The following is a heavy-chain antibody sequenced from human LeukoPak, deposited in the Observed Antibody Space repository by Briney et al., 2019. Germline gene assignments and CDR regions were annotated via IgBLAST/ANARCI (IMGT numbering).Heavy chain of an antibody. Sequence: GGSLRLSCAAYGFTFSIYEMNWVRQAPGKGLEWVSYISSSGSTIYYAESVKGRFTISRDNAKISLYLQMNSLRAEDTAVYYCARAGGGYIVVVPAAFDYWGQGTLVTVSS. CDR2: ISSSGSTI. J-gene: IGHJ4*02. CDR3: ARAGGGYIVVVPAAFDY. V-gene: IGHV3-48*03. D-gene: IGHD2-2*01. CDR1: GFTFSIYE.